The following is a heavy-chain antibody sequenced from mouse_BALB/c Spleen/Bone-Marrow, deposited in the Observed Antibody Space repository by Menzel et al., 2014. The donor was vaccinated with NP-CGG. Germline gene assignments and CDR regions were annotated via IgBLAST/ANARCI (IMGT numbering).Heavy chain of an antibody. CDR1: GYTFTDYV. CDR3: ARYYDYDWYFDV. J-gene: IGHJ1*01. D-gene: IGHD2-4*01. V-gene: IGHV1-81*01. CDR2: IYPGSGST. Sequence: QVQLQQSGPELVKPGASVKMSCKASGYTFTDYVISWVRRRTGQGLEWIGEIYPGSGSTYYNEKFKGKATLTADKSSNTAYMQPSSLTSEDSAVYFCARYYDYDWYFDVWGAGTTVTVSS.